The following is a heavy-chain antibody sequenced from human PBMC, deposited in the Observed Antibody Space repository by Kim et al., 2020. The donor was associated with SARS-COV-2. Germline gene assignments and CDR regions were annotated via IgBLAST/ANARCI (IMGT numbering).Heavy chain of an antibody. D-gene: IGHD2-21*01. J-gene: IGHJ4*02. Sequence: NYAEIVKARFHLSKDNADNTLYQQMDSLPAEDTAVYYCARDVVGADDHWGQGTLVTVSS. V-gene: IGHV3-74*01. CDR3: ARDVVGADDH.